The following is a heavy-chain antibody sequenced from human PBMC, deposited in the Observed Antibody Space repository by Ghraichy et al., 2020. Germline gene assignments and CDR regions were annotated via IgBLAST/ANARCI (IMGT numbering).Heavy chain of an antibody. CDR1: GFTFSSYA. CDR2: ISGSGGST. V-gene: IGHV3-23*01. CDR3: AKDVVVVPAAISIWGYYYYGMDV. J-gene: IGHJ6*02. Sequence: GESLNISCAASGFTFSSYAMSWVRQAPGKGLEWVSAISGSGGSTYYADSVKGRFTISRDNSKNTLYLQMNSLRAEDTAVYYCAKDVVVVPAAISIWGYYYYGMDVWGQGTTVTVSS. D-gene: IGHD2-2*02.